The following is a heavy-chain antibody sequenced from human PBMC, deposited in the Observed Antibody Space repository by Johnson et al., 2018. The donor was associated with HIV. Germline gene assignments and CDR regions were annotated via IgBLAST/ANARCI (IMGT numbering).Heavy chain of an antibody. CDR2: TWFDGINN. CDR3: AKVAVATAAGVVALDI. J-gene: IGHJ3*02. Sequence: QVQLVESGGGVVQPGRSLRLSCAASGFTFSHYGMHWVRQAPGKGLEWVAVTWFDGINNYYSDSVQVRFTISSDNSKNTLYLQMNTLRAEDTAVYYCAKVAVATAAGVVALDIWGPGTMVTVSS. CDR1: GFTFSHYG. V-gene: IGHV3-33*06. D-gene: IGHD6-13*01.